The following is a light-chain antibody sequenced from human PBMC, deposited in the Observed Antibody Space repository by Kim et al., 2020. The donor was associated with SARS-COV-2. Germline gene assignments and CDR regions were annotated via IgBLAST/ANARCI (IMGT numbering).Light chain of an antibody. CDR1: QEIRND. Sequence: ASEGDRVTITCRARQEIRNDLGWYQQNPGRAPKRLSYGASSLQSGVPSRFSGSGSGTEFTLTISSLQPEDFATYFCLQHHTHPITFGQGTRPEI. V-gene: IGKV1-17*01. J-gene: IGKJ5*01. CDR3: LQHHTHPIT. CDR2: GAS.